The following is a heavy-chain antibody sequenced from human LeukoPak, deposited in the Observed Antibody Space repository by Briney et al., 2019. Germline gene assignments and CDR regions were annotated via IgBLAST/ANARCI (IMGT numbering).Heavy chain of an antibody. CDR3: ARDDREWESDDAFDI. D-gene: IGHD1-26*01. CDR1: GGTFSSYT. J-gene: IGHJ3*02. V-gene: IGHV1-69*08. CDR2: IIPILGTA. Sequence: SVKVSSKASGGTFSSYTISWVRQAPGQGLEWMGRIIPILGTANYAQKFQGRVTITADKSTSTAYLELSSLRSEDTAVYYRARDDREWESDDAFDIWGHGTMVTVSS.